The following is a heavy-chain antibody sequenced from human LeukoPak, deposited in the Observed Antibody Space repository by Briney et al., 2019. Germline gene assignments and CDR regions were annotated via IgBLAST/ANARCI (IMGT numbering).Heavy chain of an antibody. V-gene: IGHV4-61*01. CDR1: GGSVSSGSYY. J-gene: IGHJ6*02. CDR3: ARYCSSPSYYGVDV. CDR2: IYYSGST. Sequence: SETLSLTCTVSGGSVSSGSYYWNWIRQPPGKGLEWIGYIYYSGSTKYNPSLKSRVTILVDTSKNQFSLKLSSVTASDTAVYYCARYCSSPSYYGVDVWGQGTTVTVSS. D-gene: IGHD2-2*01.